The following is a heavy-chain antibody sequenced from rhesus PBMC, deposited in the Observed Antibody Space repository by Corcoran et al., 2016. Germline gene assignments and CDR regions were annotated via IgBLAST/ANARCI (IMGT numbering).Heavy chain of an antibody. CDR1: GFTFRDFG. Sequence: EVQLVESGGGLVQPGGSLRLSCAGSGFTFRDFGLHWVRQAPGKGLEWVAVISSDGSNKYFADSVKDRFTISSDNSNNILYLQMNNLKLEDTAVYYCTRFDVWGPGVRVTVSS. CDR3: TRFDV. CDR2: ISSDGSNK. J-gene: IGHJ5-1*01. V-gene: IGHV3-54*02.